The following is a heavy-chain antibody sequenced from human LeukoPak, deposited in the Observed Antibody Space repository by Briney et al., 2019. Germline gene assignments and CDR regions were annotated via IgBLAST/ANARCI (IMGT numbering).Heavy chain of an antibody. V-gene: IGHV3-23*01. CDR1: EFTFSSYA. J-gene: IGHJ4*02. D-gene: IGHD3-22*01. CDR2: ISGGSGGT. Sequence: PGGTLRLSCAASEFTFSSYAMSWVRQAPGKGLEWVSTISGGSGGTYYADSVKGRFTISRDNSKNTLYLHMNSLRAEDTALYYCARHTCYDASGSFHYWAQGTLVTVPS. CDR3: ARHTCYDASGSFHY.